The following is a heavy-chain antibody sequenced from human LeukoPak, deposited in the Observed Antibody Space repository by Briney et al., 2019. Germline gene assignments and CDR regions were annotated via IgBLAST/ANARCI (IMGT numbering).Heavy chain of an antibody. CDR1: GFTVSSNY. V-gene: IGHV4-59*02. J-gene: IGHJ5*02. CDR3: SRYDSDTGDFDP. CDR2: LNYSGTT. D-gene: IGHD3-10*01. Sequence: GSLRLSCAASGFTVSSNYMSWIRQSPGKGLEWIGLLNYSGTTYYNPSFKSRVSISIDRSRTQFSLKLSSVTAADTAFYYCSRYDSDTGDFDPWGQGTLVTISS.